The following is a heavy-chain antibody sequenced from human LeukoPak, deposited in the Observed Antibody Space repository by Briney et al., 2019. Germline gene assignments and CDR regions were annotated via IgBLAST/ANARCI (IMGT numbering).Heavy chain of an antibody. Sequence: SETLSLTCTVSGGSISRYYWSWIRQPPGKGLEWIGYVYYSGGTNYNPSLNSRVTISVDTSKNHFSLKVSSVTAADTALYYCAGATIAAAGFSLDFWGQGTLVTVSS. CDR2: VYYSGGT. D-gene: IGHD6-13*01. CDR3: AGATIAAAGFSLDF. CDR1: GGSISRYY. J-gene: IGHJ4*02. V-gene: IGHV4-59*01.